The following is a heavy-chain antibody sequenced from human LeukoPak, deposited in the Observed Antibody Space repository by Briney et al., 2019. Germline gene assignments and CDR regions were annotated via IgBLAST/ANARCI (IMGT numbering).Heavy chain of an antibody. CDR1: GFSFTSYA. V-gene: IGHV3-23*01. J-gene: IGHJ4*02. CDR2: VSRSGGAT. CDR3: ARDYDHSFNY. D-gene: IGHD4-17*01. Sequence: QPGGSLRLSCAASGFSFTSYAMSWVRQAQGKGLEWVSAVSRSGGATYYADSVKGRFTIARDNSKSTVYLEMNSLRAEDTAVYYCARDYDHSFNYWGQGILVTVSS.